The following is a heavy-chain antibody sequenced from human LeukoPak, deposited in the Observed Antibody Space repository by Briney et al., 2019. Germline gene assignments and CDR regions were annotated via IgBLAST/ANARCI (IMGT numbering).Heavy chain of an antibody. CDR1: GFTFSSYG. CDR3: AKGSLSLMGVFDY. Sequence: GGSLRLSCAGSGFTFSSYGMHWVRQAPGKGLEWVAVISYDGSNKYYADSVKGRFTISRDNSKNTLYLQMNSLRAEDTAVYYCAKGSLSLMGVFDYWGQGTLVTVSS. D-gene: IGHD2-8*01. J-gene: IGHJ4*02. V-gene: IGHV3-30*18. CDR2: ISYDGSNK.